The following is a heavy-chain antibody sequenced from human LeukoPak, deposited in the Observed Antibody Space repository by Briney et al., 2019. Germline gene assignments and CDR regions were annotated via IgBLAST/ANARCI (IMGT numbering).Heavy chain of an antibody. J-gene: IGHJ4*02. CDR1: GYSFTSYW. D-gene: IGHD5-24*01. V-gene: IGHV5-51*01. Sequence: GESLKISCKGSGYSFTSYWIGWVRQMSGKGLEWMGIIYPGDSDSRYSPSFQGQVTISADKSISTAYLQWSSLKASDTAMYYCARSCRDGYRDFDYWGQGTLVTVSS. CDR3: ARSCRDGYRDFDY. CDR2: IYPGDSDS.